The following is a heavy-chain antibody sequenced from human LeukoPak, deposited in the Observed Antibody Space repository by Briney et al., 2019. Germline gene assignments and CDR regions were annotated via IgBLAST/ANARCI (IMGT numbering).Heavy chain of an antibody. J-gene: IGHJ6*02. V-gene: IGHV4-59*08. CDR3: ARHLYSSGWPSSGYYYGMDV. Sequence: SETLSLTCTVSGGSISSYYWSWIRQPPGKGLEWIGYIYYSGSTNYHPTLKSRVTISVDTSKNQFSPKLSSVTAADTAVYYCARHLYSSGWPSSGYYYGMDVWGQGTTVTVSS. CDR1: GGSISSYY. D-gene: IGHD6-19*01. CDR2: IYYSGST.